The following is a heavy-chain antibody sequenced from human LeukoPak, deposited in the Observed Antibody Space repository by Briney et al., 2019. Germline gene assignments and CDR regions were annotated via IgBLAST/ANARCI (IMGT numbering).Heavy chain of an antibody. J-gene: IGHJ3*02. D-gene: IGHD3-3*01. CDR2: IYSTGST. Sequence: SETLSLTCTVSGDSISSYYCNWIRQPAGKGLEYIGRIYSTGSTNYNPSLKSRVTMSVDTSKNHFSLKLSSVTAADTTVYDCATTTSILAFDTWGQGTMVTVSS. CDR3: ATTTSILAFDT. V-gene: IGHV4-4*07. CDR1: GDSISSYY.